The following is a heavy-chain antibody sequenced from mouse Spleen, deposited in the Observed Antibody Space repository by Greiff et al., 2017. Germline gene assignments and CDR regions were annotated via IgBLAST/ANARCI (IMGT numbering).Heavy chain of an antibody. Sequence: DVKLVESGGGLVKPGGSLKHSCAASGFTFSSYAMSWVRQTPEKRLEWVATISSGGSYTYYPDSVKGRFTISRDNAKNTLYLQMSSLRSEDTAMYYCARHYGYDAYYAMDYWGQGTSVTVSS. CDR1: GFTFSSYA. V-gene: IGHV5-9-3*01. CDR3: ARHYGYDAYYAMDY. D-gene: IGHD2-2*01. CDR2: ISSGGSYT. J-gene: IGHJ4*01.